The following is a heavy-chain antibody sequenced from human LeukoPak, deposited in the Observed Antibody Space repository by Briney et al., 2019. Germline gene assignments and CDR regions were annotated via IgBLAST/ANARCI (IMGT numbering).Heavy chain of an antibody. V-gene: IGHV3-7*01. J-gene: IGHJ4*02. CDR3: ARDRGYSSFDY. CDR1: AFTFSSYW. D-gene: IGHD4-23*01. Sequence: GGSLRLSCEASAFTFSSYWMSWVRQAPGKGLEWVANIKEDGSEINYVDSVKGRFTISRDNAKNSLFLQMNSLRVENTAVYYCARDRGYSSFDYWGQGTLVTVSS. CDR2: IKEDGSEI.